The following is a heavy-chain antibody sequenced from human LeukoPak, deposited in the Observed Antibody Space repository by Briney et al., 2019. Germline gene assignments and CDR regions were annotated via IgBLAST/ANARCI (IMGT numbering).Heavy chain of an antibody. CDR1: GFTFSSYA. CDR2: FYTSGTT. V-gene: IGHV4-4*07. Sequence: KPGGSLRLSCAASGFTFSSYAMSWIRQPAGKGLEWIGRFYTSGTTDYKPTLKSRVTMSVDTSKNLFSLKLTSVTAADTAVYYCARAASRSNTWFDPWGQGALATVSS. D-gene: IGHD2-15*01. J-gene: IGHJ5*02. CDR3: ARAASRSNTWFDP.